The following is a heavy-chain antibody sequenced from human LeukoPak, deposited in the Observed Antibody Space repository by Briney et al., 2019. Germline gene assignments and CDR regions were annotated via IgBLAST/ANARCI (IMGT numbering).Heavy chain of an antibody. V-gene: IGHV4-4*07. CDR1: GGSISSYY. Sequence: PSETLSLTCTVSGGSISSYYWSWIRQPAGNGREWIGRIYTSGSTNYNPSLKSRVTISVDKSKNQFSLKLSSVTAADTAVYYCARDYYDSSGYYILWGQGTLVTVSS. J-gene: IGHJ4*02. CDR2: IYTSGST. CDR3: ARDYYDSSGYYIL. D-gene: IGHD3-22*01.